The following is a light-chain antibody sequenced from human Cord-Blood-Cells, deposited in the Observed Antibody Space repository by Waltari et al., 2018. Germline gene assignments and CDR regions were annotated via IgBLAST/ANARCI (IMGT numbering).Light chain of an antibody. J-gene: IGLJ3*02. V-gene: IGLV2-14*03. Sequence: QSALTQPASVSGSPGQSITISCTGTSSDVGGYNYVSWYQQNPGKAPKLMIYDVSNRPSGVSNRFAGSKSGNTASLTISGLHAEDEADYYCSSYTSSSTWVFGGGTKLTVL. CDR1: SSDVGGYNY. CDR2: DVS. CDR3: SSYTSSSTWV.